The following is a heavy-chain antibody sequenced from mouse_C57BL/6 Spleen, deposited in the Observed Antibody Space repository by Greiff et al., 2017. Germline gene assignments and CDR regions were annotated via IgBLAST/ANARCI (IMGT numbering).Heavy chain of an antibody. Sequence: DVKLVESGGGLVKPGGSLKLSCAASGFTFSDYGMHWVRQAPEKGLEWVAYISSGSSTIYYADTVKGRFTISRDNAKNTLFLQMTSLRSEDTAMYYCALYYDYDDYAMDYWGQGTSVTVSS. D-gene: IGHD2-4*01. CDR3: ALYYDYDDYAMDY. CDR1: GFTFSDYG. J-gene: IGHJ4*01. CDR2: ISSGSSTI. V-gene: IGHV5-17*01.